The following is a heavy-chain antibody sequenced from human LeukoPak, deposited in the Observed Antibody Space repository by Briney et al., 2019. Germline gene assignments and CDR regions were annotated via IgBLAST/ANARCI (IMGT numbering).Heavy chain of an antibody. V-gene: IGHV5-51*01. CDR2: IYPGDSDT. D-gene: IGHD2-15*01. J-gene: IGHJ3*02. Sequence: GESLKISCKGSGYSFTSYWIGWVRQMPGKGLEWMGIIYPGDSDTRYSPSFQGQVTISADKSISTAYLQWSSLKASDTAMYYCARKLGYCSGGSCYSIDAFDIWGQGTMVTVSS. CDR1: GYSFTSYW. CDR3: ARKLGYCSGGSCYSIDAFDI.